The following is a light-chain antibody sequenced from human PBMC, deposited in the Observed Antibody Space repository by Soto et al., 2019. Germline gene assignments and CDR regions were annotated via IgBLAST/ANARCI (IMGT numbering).Light chain of an antibody. CDR3: QQYDKSLPPVT. V-gene: IGKV3-15*01. CDR2: CAS. J-gene: IGKJ4*01. CDR1: RSVSTN. Sequence: DIILTQSPAIVSVSPGERATLSCRASRSVSTNLAWYQHKHGQAPRLLIYCASTRVTDIPARFRGSASGTDSAPAINYLTADDFGVYNCQQYDKSLPPVTFGVETKVAI.